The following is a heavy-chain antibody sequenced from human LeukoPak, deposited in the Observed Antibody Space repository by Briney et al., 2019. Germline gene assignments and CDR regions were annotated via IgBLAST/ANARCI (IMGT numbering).Heavy chain of an antibody. CDR1: GDSISSSSYH. J-gene: IGHJ4*02. CDR3: ARDKPTTVTTLDYFDY. D-gene: IGHD4-17*01. CDR2: IYYSGST. V-gene: IGHV4-39*07. Sequence: SETLSLTCTVSGDSISSSSYHWGWIRQSPGKGLEWIGSIYYSGSTYYNPSLKSRVTISVDTSKNQFSLKLSSVTAADTAVYYCARDKPTTVTTLDYFDYWGQGTLVTVSS.